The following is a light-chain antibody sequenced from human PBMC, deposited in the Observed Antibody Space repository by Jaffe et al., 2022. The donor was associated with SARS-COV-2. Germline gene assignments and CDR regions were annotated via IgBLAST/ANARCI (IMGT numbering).Light chain of an antibody. J-gene: IGKJ3*01. V-gene: IGKV1-39*01. CDR2: GAS. Sequence: DIQMTQSPSSLSASAGDKVTITCRASQNINSYLNWYRQKPGNAPKLLISGASTLESGVPSRFSGSGSGTDFTLTISSLQPEDFATYYCQQSYIMPFTFGPGTTVDIK. CDR3: QQSYIMPFT. CDR1: QNINSY.